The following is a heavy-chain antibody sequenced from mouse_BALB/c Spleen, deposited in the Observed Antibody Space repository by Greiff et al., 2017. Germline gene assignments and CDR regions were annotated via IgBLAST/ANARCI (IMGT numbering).Heavy chain of an antibody. Sequence: EVKLVESGGGLVQPGGSRKLSCAASGFTFSSFGMHWVRQAPEKGLEWVAYISSGSSTIYYADTVKGRFTISRDNPKNTLFLQMTSLRSEDTAMYYCATTVVARDAMDYWGQGTSVTVSS. CDR3: ATTVVARDAMDY. J-gene: IGHJ4*01. D-gene: IGHD1-1*01. CDR1: GFTFSSFG. CDR2: ISSGSSTI. V-gene: IGHV5-17*02.